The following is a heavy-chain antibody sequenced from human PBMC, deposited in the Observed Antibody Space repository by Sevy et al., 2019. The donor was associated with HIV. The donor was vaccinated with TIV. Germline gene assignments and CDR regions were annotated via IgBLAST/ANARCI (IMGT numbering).Heavy chain of an antibody. CDR3: ARAKTVFGVVIAYDY. V-gene: IGHV4-30-4*01. J-gene: IGHJ4*02. Sequence: SETLSLTCTVSGGSISSGDYYWSWIRQPPGKGLEWIGYIHYSGSTYYNPSLKSRVTISVDTSKNQFSLKLSSVTAADTAVYYCARAKTVFGVVIAYDYWGQGTLVTVSS. CDR1: GGSISSGDYY. D-gene: IGHD3-3*01. CDR2: IHYSGST.